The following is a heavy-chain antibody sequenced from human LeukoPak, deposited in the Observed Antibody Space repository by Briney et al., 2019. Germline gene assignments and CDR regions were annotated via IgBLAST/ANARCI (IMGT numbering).Heavy chain of an antibody. CDR2: INSDGNNT. CDR3: ARDNAPQTYSSGWYDS. CDR1: GFSFRTHW. V-gene: IGHV3-74*01. J-gene: IGHJ5*01. Sequence: GGSLRLSCAASGFSFRTHWLHWIRQPSGTGLVWVSRINSDGNNTNYAESVKGRFTISRDNAKNTLYLQMNSLRAEDSAVYYCARDNAPQTYSSGWYDSWGQGALVTVSS. D-gene: IGHD6-19*01.